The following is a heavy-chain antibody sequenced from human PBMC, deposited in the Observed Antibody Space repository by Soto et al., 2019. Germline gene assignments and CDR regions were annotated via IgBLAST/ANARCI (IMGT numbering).Heavy chain of an antibody. CDR1: GFTFSSYA. CDR3: AKGVPGIAVAGTGYFQH. D-gene: IGHD6-19*01. V-gene: IGHV3-23*01. Sequence: EVQLLESGGGLVQPGGSLRLSCAASGFTFSSYAMSWVRQAPGKGLEWVSGISGSGDSTYYADSVKGRFTISRDNSKHTLYLQMNSLRAEDTAVYYGAKGVPGIAVAGTGYFQHWGQGTLVTVSS. CDR2: ISGSGDST. J-gene: IGHJ1*01.